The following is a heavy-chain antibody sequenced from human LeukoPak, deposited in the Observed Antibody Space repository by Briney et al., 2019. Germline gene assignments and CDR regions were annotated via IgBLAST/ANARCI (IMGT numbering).Heavy chain of an antibody. J-gene: IGHJ5*02. CDR1: GGSFSGYY. Sequence: PSETLSLTCAVYGGSFSGYYWTWIRQPPGKGLEWIGEINHSGSTNYNPSLKSRVTISVDTSKNQFSLKLNSVTAADTAVYYCARRGSITIFGVATTNWFDPWGQGTLVTVSS. V-gene: IGHV4-34*01. D-gene: IGHD3-3*01. CDR2: INHSGST. CDR3: ARRGSITIFGVATTNWFDP.